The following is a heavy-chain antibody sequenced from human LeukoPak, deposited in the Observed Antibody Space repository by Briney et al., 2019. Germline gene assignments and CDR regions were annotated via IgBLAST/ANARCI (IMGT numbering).Heavy chain of an antibody. D-gene: IGHD3-22*01. V-gene: IGHV3-49*03. CDR1: GFTFGDYA. CDR2: IRSKAYGGTT. CDR3: TRALSITMIEADY. Sequence: PGGSLRLSCTASGFTFGDYAMSWFRQAPGKGLEWVGFIRSKAYGGTTEYAASVKGRFTTSRDDSKSIAYLQMNSLKTEDTAVYYCTRALSITMIEADYWGQGTLVTVSS. J-gene: IGHJ4*02.